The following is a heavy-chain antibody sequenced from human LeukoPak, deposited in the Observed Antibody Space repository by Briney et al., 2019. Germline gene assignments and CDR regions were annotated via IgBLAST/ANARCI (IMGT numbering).Heavy chain of an antibody. D-gene: IGHD6-6*01. V-gene: IGHV4-59*08. Sequence: SETLSLTCTVSGGSISSYYWSWIRQPPGKGLEWIGYIYYSVSTNYNPCLKSRVTISVDTSKNQFSLKLTSVTAADTAVHYCARRMYGSSFDYWGQGTLVTVSS. J-gene: IGHJ4*02. CDR1: GGSISSYY. CDR2: IYYSVST. CDR3: ARRMYGSSFDY.